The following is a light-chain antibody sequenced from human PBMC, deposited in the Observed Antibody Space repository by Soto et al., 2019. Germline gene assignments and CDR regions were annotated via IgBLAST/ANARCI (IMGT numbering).Light chain of an antibody. CDR3: QQYGSPPIT. CDR1: QSVSSTY. Sequence: EFVLTQSPATLSLSPGERATLSCRASQSVSSTYLAWYQQQPGQAPRLLMSGTSNRATGTPDRFSGSGSGTDFTLTISRLEPEDFAVYYCQQYGSPPITCGQGTR. CDR2: GTS. J-gene: IGKJ5*01. V-gene: IGKV3-20*01.